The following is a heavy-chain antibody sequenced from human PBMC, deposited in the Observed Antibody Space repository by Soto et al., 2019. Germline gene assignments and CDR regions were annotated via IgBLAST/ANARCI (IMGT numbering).Heavy chain of an antibody. CDR1: GFSFSDYS. D-gene: IGHD1-20*01. CDR3: VRESISGTGWFDP. J-gene: IGHJ5*02. CDR2: IDSSSVYI. Sequence: EVQLVESGGGLVKPGGSLRLSCAASGFSFSDYSMNWVRQAPGKRLEWVSSIDSSSVYIYYADSLKGGFTISSDNAKNTLYLQRNSLRAEDTGVYYCVRESISGTGWFDPWGQGNLVTVSS. V-gene: IGHV3-21*02.